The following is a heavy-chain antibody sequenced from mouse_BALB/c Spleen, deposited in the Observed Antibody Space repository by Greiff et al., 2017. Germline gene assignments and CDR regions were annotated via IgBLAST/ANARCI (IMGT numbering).Heavy chain of an antibody. CDR3: ARGGTYGNYGSYWYFDV. D-gene: IGHD2-1*01. V-gene: IGHV1-20*02. CDR1: GYSFTGYF. J-gene: IGHJ1*01. CDR2: INPYNGDT. Sequence: SGPELVKPGASVKISCKASGYSFTGYFMNWVMQSHGKSLEWIGRINPYNGDTFYNQKFKGKATLTVDKSSSTAHMELRSLASEDSAVYYCARGGTYGNYGSYWYFDVWGAGTTVTVAS.